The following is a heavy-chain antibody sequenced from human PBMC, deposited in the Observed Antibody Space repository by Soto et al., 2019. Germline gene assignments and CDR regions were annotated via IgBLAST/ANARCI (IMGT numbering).Heavy chain of an antibody. Sequence: SETLSLTCTVSGGSISSSSYYWGWIRQPPGKGLEWIGNIYYSGSTYNNPSLKSRVTISVDTSKNQFSLKLSPVTAADSAVYYCARQEYYYDRSGYYSPYYNGMDVWGQGTTVTVSS. CDR3: ARQEYYYDRSGYYSPYYNGMDV. CDR2: IYYSGST. J-gene: IGHJ6*02. V-gene: IGHV4-39*01. CDR1: GGSISSSSYY. D-gene: IGHD3-22*01.